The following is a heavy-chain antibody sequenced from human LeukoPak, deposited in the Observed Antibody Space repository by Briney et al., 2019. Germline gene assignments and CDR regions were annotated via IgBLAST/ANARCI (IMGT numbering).Heavy chain of an antibody. CDR3: ATFRRPWGFQH. V-gene: IGHV4-59*01. CDR2: IHYSGST. Sequence: SETLSLTCTVSGDAISIYYWSWVRQPPGKGLEWIGYIHYSGSTNYNPSLKSRVTISVDTSKNQFSLRLGSVTAADTAVCYCATFRRPWGFQHWGQGTLVTVSS. J-gene: IGHJ1*01. D-gene: IGHD3-16*01. CDR1: GDAISIYY.